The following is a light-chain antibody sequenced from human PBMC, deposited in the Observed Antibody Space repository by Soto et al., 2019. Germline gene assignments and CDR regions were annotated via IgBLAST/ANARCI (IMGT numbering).Light chain of an antibody. J-gene: IGKJ5*01. V-gene: IGKV3-15*01. CDR2: AAS. CDR1: QSASIN. Sequence: EIVMTQSPATLSVSPGERATLSCRASQSASINLAWYQQRPGQAPRLLIYAASTRATGIPPRFSGSGSGTEFTLTISSLQFEDFAVYYCQQYNNWPTFGQGTRLEIK. CDR3: QQYNNWPT.